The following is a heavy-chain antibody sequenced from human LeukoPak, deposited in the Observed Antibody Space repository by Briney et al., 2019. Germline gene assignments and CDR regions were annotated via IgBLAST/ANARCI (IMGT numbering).Heavy chain of an antibody. J-gene: IGHJ5*01. Sequence: SETLSLTCTVSGGPISSYYWSWIRQPPGKGLEWIVHYYYDERTNYNPSIKRRATMSLETPKNHTSLNMTSPTAPEQACHLSARSISGTRSKFDCWGQGTLVTVSS. CDR3: ARSISGTRSKFDC. V-gene: IGHV4-59*08. CDR2: YYYDERT. CDR1: GGPISSYY. D-gene: IGHD1/OR15-1a*01.